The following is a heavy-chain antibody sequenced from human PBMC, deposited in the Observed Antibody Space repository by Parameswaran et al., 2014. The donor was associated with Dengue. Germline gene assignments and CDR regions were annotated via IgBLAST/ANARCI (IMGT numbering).Heavy chain of an antibody. D-gene: IGHD4-23*01. V-gene: IGHV3-23*01. CDR2: ISGGGGST. Sequence: RWIRQPPGKGLEWVSAISGGGGSTYYADSVKGRFTISRDNSNNTLFLQMNSLRAEDTAVYYCAKAMTSVAHFDYWGQGTPGHRLL. CDR3: AKAMTSVAHFDY. J-gene: IGHJ4*02.